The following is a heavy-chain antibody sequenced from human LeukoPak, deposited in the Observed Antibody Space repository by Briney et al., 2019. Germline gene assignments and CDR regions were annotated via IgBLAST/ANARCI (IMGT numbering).Heavy chain of an antibody. CDR3: ARHIGGGIEDMDV. D-gene: IGHD3-16*02. CDR2: IYVTGT. V-gene: IGHV4-59*08. J-gene: IGHJ6*03. CDR1: GGSIGTYY. Sequence: PSETLSLTCTVSGGSIGTYYWSWVRQSPGTRLEWIGYIYVTGTRYNPYLQSRVTISVDRSRNQFFLKMTSVTAADTAVYYCARHIGGGIEDMDVWGRGTKVTVSS.